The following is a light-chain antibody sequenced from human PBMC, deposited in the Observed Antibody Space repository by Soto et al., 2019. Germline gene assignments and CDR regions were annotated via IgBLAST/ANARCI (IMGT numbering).Light chain of an antibody. CDR3: QQYNTWPRT. J-gene: IGKJ1*01. V-gene: IGKV3D-15*01. CDR1: QSVSNN. Sequence: EIVFTQSPGTLSLSPGERATLSCRVSQSVSNNYLAWYQQKPGQAPRLLIYGASNRATGIPDRFSGSGSGTEFTLTISSLQSEDFAVYYCQQYNTWPRTFGQGTKVDI. CDR2: GAS.